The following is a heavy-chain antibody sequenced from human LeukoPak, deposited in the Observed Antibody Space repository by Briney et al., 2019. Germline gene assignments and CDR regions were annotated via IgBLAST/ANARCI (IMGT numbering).Heavy chain of an antibody. V-gene: IGHV3-48*02. CDR3: AKDAFGMVIHSDY. CDR2: ISSSSSPI. Sequence: GGSLRLSCAASGFTFSSYSMNWVRQAPGKGLEWVSYISSSSSPIYYADSVKGRFTVSRDNAKNSLYLQMNSLRDEDTAVYYCAKDAFGMVIHSDYWGQGTLVTVSS. D-gene: IGHD3-3*01. J-gene: IGHJ4*02. CDR1: GFTFSSYS.